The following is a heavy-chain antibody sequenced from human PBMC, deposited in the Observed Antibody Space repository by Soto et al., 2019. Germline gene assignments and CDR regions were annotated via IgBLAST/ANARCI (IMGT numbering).Heavy chain of an antibody. Sequence: QVQLEQSGAEVKKPGSSVKVSCKTSGCTFSNYAISWVRQAPGQGLEWMGGIMPIFRTPDYAQKFQDRVTITPDESTSTVYMELRGVRSDDTAVCYCARDRDRVQLGGNYYYILDVWGQGTTVTVSS. CDR3: ARDRDRVQLGGNYYYILDV. J-gene: IGHJ6*02. D-gene: IGHD1-1*01. CDR1: GCTFSNYA. V-gene: IGHV1-69*05. CDR2: IMPIFRTP.